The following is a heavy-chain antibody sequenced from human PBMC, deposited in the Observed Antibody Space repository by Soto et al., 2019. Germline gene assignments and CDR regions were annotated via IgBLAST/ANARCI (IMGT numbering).Heavy chain of an antibody. J-gene: IGHJ6*02. V-gene: IGHV3-48*02. CDR1: GFTFSTYS. D-gene: IGHD6-6*01. Sequence: EVQLVESGGGLVQPGGSLRVSCAASGFTFSTYSMNWVRQAPGKGLEWVSYMSSRSLTIYYTDSVKGRFTISRDNAKKSMYLQMDCLRDEETALYFCEVGGSSSDNGMDVWGQGTTVTVSS. CDR3: EVGGSSSDNGMDV. CDR2: MSSRSLTI.